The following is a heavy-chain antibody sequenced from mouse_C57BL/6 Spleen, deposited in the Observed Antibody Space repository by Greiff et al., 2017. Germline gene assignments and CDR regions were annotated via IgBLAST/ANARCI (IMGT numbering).Heavy chain of an antibody. D-gene: IGHD2-3*01. J-gene: IGHJ3*01. CDR2: INPNNGGT. CDR3: ARGAGYYHFAY. V-gene: IGHV1-26*01. Sequence: EVQLQQSGPELVKPGASVKISCKASGYTFTDYYMNWVKQSHGKSLEWIGDINPNNGGTSYNQKFKGKATLTVDKSSSTAYMELRSLTSEDSAVYYCARGAGYYHFAYWGQGTLVTVSA. CDR1: GYTFTDYY.